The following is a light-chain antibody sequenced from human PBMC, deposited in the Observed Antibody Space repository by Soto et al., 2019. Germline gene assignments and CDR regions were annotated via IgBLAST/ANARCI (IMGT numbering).Light chain of an antibody. CDR2: KNN. CDR3: AAWDDNFSTYV. CDR1: ISTVGSNH. V-gene: IGLV1-47*01. J-gene: IGLJ1*01. Sequence: QSVLTHPPSASVTPGQRVTISCSGYISTVGSNHVYWYQKFPGMAPKLLISKNNPRPSGVPDRFSGSKSGTSASLAISGLRSEDEADYYCAAWDDNFSTYVFGSGTKVTVL.